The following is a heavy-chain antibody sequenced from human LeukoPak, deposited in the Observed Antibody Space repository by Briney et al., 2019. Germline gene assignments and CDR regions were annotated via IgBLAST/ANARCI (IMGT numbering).Heavy chain of an antibody. CDR3: ASDRGSPMYYFDC. CDR2: IHPFFGTA. Sequence: SVKVSCKTSGGSFNSNAIDWVRQAPRQGLEWMGRIHPFFGTATYAQQFQGRVTITTDESTSTAYMELSSLRSEDTAVYYCASDRGSPMYYFDCWGQGTLVTVSS. J-gene: IGHJ4*02. CDR1: GGSFNSNA. D-gene: IGHD3-10*01. V-gene: IGHV1-69*05.